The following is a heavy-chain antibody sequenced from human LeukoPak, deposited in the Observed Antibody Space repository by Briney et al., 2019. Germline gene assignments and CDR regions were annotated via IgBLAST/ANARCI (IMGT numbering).Heavy chain of an antibody. CDR3: AKDRPTPYFDY. CDR2: IRSDGSTK. Sequence: GGSLRLSCAASGFIFSVYGMHWVRQAPGKGLEWVAFIRSDGSTKYYADSVKGRFTISRDNSKNTLYVQMNSLRAEDTAVYYCAKDRPTPYFDYWGQGTLVTVSS. CDR1: GFIFSVYG. V-gene: IGHV3-30*02. J-gene: IGHJ4*02.